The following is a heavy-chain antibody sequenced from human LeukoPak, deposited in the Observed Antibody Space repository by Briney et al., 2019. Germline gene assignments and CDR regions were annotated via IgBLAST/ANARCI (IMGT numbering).Heavy chain of an antibody. D-gene: IGHD2-21*02. CDR2: IYPDDSNT. CDR1: GYNFPIYW. CDR3: ARISAEYELLKKWFDP. J-gene: IGHJ5*02. V-gene: IGHV5-51*01. Sequence: GESLQISCQGSGYNFPIYWIGWGRRSPGQGLEWMGIIYPDDSNTIYGPSFQGQVTISADTSISTAYLQWSSLKASDTAIYYCARISAEYELLKKWFDPWGQGTLVTVSS.